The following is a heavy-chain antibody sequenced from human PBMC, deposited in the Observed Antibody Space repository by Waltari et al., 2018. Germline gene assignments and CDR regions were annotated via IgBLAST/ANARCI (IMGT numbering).Heavy chain of an antibody. J-gene: IGHJ5*02. V-gene: IGHV1-3*01. D-gene: IGHD3-9*01. CDR1: GYTSTSFA. Sequence: QVQLVQSGAEVKKPGASVKVSCKASGYTSTSFAMHWVRQAPGQRLEWMGCINAGNGNTKYSQKFQGRVTITRDTSASTAYMELSSLRSEDTAVYYCAREGVLRYFDPWGQGTLVTVSS. CDR2: INAGNGNT. CDR3: AREGVLRYFDP.